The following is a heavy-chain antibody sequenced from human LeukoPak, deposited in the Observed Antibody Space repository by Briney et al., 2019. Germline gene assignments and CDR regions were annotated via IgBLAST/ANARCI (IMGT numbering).Heavy chain of an antibody. V-gene: IGHV3-23*01. J-gene: IGHJ3*02. CDR3: AKSVMITFGGVIGAFDI. D-gene: IGHD3-16*02. Sequence: GGSLRLSCAASGFTFSSYAMSWVRQAPGKGLEWVPAISGSGGSTYYADSVKGRFTISRDNSKNTLYLQMNSLRAEDTAVYYCAKSVMITFGGVIGAFDIWGQGTMVTVSS. CDR1: GFTFSSYA. CDR2: ISGSGGST.